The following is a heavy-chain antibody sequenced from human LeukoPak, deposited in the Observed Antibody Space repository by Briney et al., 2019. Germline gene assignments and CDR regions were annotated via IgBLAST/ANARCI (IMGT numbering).Heavy chain of an antibody. Sequence: APVKVSCKASGYTSTGYYMHWVRQAPGQGLEWMGWINPNSGGTNYAQKFQGRVTMTRDTSISTAYMELSRLRSDDTAVYYCARGSSSWFGWFDPWGQGTLVTVSS. CDR2: INPNSGGT. V-gene: IGHV1-2*02. CDR1: GYTSTGYY. J-gene: IGHJ5*02. CDR3: ARGSSSWFGWFDP. D-gene: IGHD6-13*01.